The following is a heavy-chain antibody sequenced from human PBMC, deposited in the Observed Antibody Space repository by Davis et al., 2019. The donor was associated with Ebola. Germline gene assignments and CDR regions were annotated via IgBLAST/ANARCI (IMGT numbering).Heavy chain of an antibody. CDR2: ISGSGGNT. CDR1: VITFSSYA. D-gene: IGHD6-13*01. Sequence: GGSLRLSCADSVITFSSYAMTWVRQAPGKGLEWVSAISGSGGNTYYADSVKGRFTISRDNSKNSLYLQMNSLRTEDTALYYCAKDIRTRLYSSSWYGYGMDVWGKGTTVTVSS. V-gene: IGHV3-23*01. CDR3: AKDIRTRLYSSSWYGYGMDV. J-gene: IGHJ6*04.